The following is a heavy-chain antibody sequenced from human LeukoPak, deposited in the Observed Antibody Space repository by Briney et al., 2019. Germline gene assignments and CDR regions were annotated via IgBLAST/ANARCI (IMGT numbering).Heavy chain of an antibody. D-gene: IGHD6-19*01. CDR1: GFTFSSYS. CDR2: ISSSSTYK. J-gene: IGHJ4*02. Sequence: GWSLRLSCVASGFTFSSYSMNWVRQAPGKGLEWVASISSSSTYKSYADSVKGRFTISRDNAKNSLFLQMSSLRGEDTAVYYCARDFSAVAGVWGQGDLVTVSS. CDR3: ARDFSAVAGV. V-gene: IGHV3-21*01.